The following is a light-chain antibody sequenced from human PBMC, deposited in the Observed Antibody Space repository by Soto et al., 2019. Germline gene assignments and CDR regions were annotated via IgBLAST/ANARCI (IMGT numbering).Light chain of an antibody. V-gene: IGKV4-1*01. J-gene: IGKJ4*01. Sequence: DIVMTQSPDSPAVSLGERASINCSSSQSGLKSSTNRNYLAWYQQKAGQPPKLLIYWASIRESGVPDRFSGSGSGTDFTLSINNLQTEDVAVYYCHQFYRSPLTFGGGTKVQIK. CDR3: HQFYRSPLT. CDR1: QSGLKSSTNRNY. CDR2: WAS.